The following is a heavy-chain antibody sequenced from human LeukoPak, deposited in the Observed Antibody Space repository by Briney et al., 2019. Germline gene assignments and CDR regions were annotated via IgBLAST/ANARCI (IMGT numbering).Heavy chain of an antibody. V-gene: IGHV3-23*01. CDR2: MSGNGGVK. J-gene: IGHJ3*01. D-gene: IGHD2-8*02. CDR1: GFTFSTYA. CDR3: AKDPTAVLASFDL. Sequence: GGSLSLSCVGSGFTFSTYAMSWVRQPAGKGPQWVTGMSGNGGVKYYADFVKGRFAISRDNSKNTLFLQMNTLRAEDTAIYYCAKDPTAVLASFDLWGQGTLVTVSS.